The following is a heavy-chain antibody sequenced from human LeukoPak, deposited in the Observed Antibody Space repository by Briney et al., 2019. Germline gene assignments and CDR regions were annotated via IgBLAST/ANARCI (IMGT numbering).Heavy chain of an antibody. CDR1: GYTFTSYY. V-gene: IGHV1-46*01. CDR2: INPSGGST. Sequence: GASVKVSCKASGYTFTSYYMHWVRQAPGQELEWMGIINPSGGSTSYAQKFQGRVTMTRDTSTSTVYMELSSLRSEDTAVYYCARDYGEYQYYYYGMDVWGQGTTVTVSS. J-gene: IGHJ6*02. CDR3: ARDYGEYQYYYYGMDV. D-gene: IGHD2-2*01.